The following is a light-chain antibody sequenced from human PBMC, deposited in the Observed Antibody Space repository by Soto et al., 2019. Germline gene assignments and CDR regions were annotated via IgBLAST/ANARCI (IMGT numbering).Light chain of an antibody. CDR1: QSVSSN. V-gene: IGKV3-11*01. CDR2: GAS. Sequence: EIVLTQSPGTLSLSPGERATLSCRAGQSVSSNLAWYQQKPGQAPRLLIYGASTRATGIPARFSGSGSGTEFTLTISSLEPEDFAVYYCQQRSNWPPITFGQGTRLEIK. J-gene: IGKJ5*01. CDR3: QQRSNWPPIT.